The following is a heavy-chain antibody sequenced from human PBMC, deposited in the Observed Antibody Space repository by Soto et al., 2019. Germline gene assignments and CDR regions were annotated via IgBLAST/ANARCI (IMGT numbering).Heavy chain of an antibody. CDR2: TYYAGSI. J-gene: IGHJ4*02. Sequence: QVQLQESGPGLVQPSQTLSLTCTVSGGSISSGDYCWSWIRQHPGKGLELIGDTYYAGSIYYNPSLKSRITISVDRSKNQFSLKLSSVTAADTAVYYCARRGIMVATTPFDYWGQGTLVTVSS. CDR1: GGSISSGDYC. CDR3: ARRGIMVATTPFDY. D-gene: IGHD5-12*01. V-gene: IGHV4-31*03.